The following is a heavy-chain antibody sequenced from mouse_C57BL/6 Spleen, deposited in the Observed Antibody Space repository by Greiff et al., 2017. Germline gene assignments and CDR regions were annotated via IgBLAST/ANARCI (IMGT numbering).Heavy chain of an antibody. V-gene: IGHV1-42*01. CDR3: ATEGAMDY. CDR1: GYSFTGYY. CDR2: INPSTGGT. J-gene: IGHJ4*01. Sequence: EVQLQQSGPELVKPGASVKISCKASGYSFTGYYMNWVKQSPEKSLEWIGEINPSTGGTTYNQKFKAKATLTVDKSSSTAYMQLKSLTSEDSAVYYCATEGAMDYWGQGTSVTVSS.